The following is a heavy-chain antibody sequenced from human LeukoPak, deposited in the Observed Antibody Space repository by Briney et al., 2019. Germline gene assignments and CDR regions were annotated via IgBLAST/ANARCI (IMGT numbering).Heavy chain of an antibody. J-gene: IGHJ4*02. CDR2: IYYSGST. Sequence: PSETLSLTCTGSGGSISSSSYYWSWIRQPPGQGLEWIGYIYYSGSTNYNPSLKSRVTISVDTSKNRFSLKLSSVTAADTAVYYCASGRLELRPLDYWGQGTLVTVSS. D-gene: IGHD1-7*01. CDR1: GGSISSSSYY. CDR3: ASGRLELRPLDY. V-gene: IGHV4-61*01.